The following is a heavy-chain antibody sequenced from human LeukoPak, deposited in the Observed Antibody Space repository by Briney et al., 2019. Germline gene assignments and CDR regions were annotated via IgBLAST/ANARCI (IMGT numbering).Heavy chain of an antibody. D-gene: IGHD1-26*01. CDR1: GYTFTTYG. V-gene: IGHV1-18*01. CDR3: ARTRPTWEGWGFDY. Sequence: ASVKVSCKASGYTFTTYGISWVRQAPGQGLEWMAWISGYSGDTSYSQKFQGRVTVTRDTSTSTAYMDLRSLRSDDTAVYYCARTRPTWEGWGFDYWGQGTLVTVSS. CDR2: ISGYSGDT. J-gene: IGHJ4*02.